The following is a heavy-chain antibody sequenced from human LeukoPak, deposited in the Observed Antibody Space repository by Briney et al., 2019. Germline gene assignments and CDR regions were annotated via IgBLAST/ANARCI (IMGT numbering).Heavy chain of an antibody. J-gene: IGHJ4*02. Sequence: PSETLSLTCSVSGGSVNSGSYYWSWIRQPPGKGLEWIGCIYYSGSTNYNPSLKSRVTISVDTSKNQFSLKLSSVTAADTAVYYCARRYYYGAFDYWGQGTLVTVSS. CDR1: GGSVNSGSYY. V-gene: IGHV4-61*01. CDR2: IYYSGST. CDR3: ARRYYYGAFDY. D-gene: IGHD3-10*01.